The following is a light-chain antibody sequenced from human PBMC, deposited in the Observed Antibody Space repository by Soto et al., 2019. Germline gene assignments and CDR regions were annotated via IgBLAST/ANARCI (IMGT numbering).Light chain of an antibody. CDR1: QTISSW. CDR2: KAS. Sequence: DIQMTQSPSSMSASLGDRVTITCRASQTISSWLAWYQQKPGKAPKLLIYKASTLKSGVPSRFSGSGSGTEFTLTISSLQPDDFATYYCQHYNSYSEAFGQGTTVDIK. V-gene: IGKV1-5*03. CDR3: QHYNSYSEA. J-gene: IGKJ1*01.